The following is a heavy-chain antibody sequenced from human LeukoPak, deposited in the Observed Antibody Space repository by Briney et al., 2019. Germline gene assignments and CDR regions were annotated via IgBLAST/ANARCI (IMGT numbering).Heavy chain of an antibody. V-gene: IGHV3-74*01. J-gene: IGHJ4*01. Sequence: GGSLRLSCAASGFTLRNYWMHWVRQVPGKRLVWVSRISGDGSVTNYADSVQGRFTISRDNAKNILYLQINSLRSEDTAVYYCARYSSSSGGAAYYLDYWGHGTLVTVSS. CDR2: ISGDGSVT. CDR3: ARYSSSSGGAAYYLDY. CDR1: GFTLRNYW. D-gene: IGHD6-6*01.